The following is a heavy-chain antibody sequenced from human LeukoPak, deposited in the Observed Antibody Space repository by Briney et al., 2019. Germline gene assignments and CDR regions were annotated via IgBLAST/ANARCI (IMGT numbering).Heavy chain of an antibody. J-gene: IGHJ6*03. CDR3: ARGAQGQWEPPPPPLSASPPYYYYYYMDV. V-gene: IGHV4-61*02. Sequence: SETLSLTCTVSGGSISSGSYYWSWIRQPAGKGLEWIGRIYTSGSTNYNPSLKSRVTISVDTSKNQFSLKLSSVTAADTAVYYCARGAQGQWEPPPPPLSASPPYYYYYYMDVWGKGTTVTVSS. CDR1: GGSISSGSYY. D-gene: IGHD1-26*01. CDR2: IYTSGST.